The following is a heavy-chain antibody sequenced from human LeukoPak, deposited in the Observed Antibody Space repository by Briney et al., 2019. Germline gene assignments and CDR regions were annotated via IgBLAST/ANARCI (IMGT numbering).Heavy chain of an antibody. CDR3: ARGGYNWNEGFGWDYSYYYMDV. CDR2: ITPIFNTT. Sequence: SVKVFCKASGATFSSDSVNWLRQAPGHGLEWMGRITPIFNTTVYAQKFQGRVTITTDESTSTVFMDLSGLTSDDTAVYFCARGGYNWNEGFGWDYSYYYMDVWGQGSTVIVSS. V-gene: IGHV1-69*05. J-gene: IGHJ6*03. CDR1: GATFSSDS. D-gene: IGHD1-20*01.